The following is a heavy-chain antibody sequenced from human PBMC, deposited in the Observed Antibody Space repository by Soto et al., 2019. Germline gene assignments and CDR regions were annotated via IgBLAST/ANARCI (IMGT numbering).Heavy chain of an antibody. CDR3: AKGGTSSTTYCSSTSCWRYYYYGMDV. CDR2: ISGSGGST. J-gene: IGHJ6*02. D-gene: IGHD2-2*01. V-gene: IGHV3-23*01. Sequence: PGGSLRLSCAASGFTFSSYAMSWVRQAPGKGLEWVSAISGSGGSTYYADSVKGRFTISRDNSKNTLYLQMNSLRAEDPSVYYCAKGGTSSTTYCSSTSCWRYYYYGMDVWGQGTTVTVSS. CDR1: GFTFSSYA.